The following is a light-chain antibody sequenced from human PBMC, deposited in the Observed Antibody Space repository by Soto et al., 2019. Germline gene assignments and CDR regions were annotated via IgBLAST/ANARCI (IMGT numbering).Light chain of an antibody. CDR1: QGISSY. CDR3: QQLSSYPFT. J-gene: IGKJ3*01. V-gene: IGKV1-9*01. CDR2: ATS. Sequence: DIQLTQSPSFLSASVGERVTITCRASQGISSYLAWYQQKPGKAPNLLIYATSTLQSGVPSRFSGSGSGTEFTLTISSLQPEDFATYYCQQLSSYPFTFGPGTKVDVK.